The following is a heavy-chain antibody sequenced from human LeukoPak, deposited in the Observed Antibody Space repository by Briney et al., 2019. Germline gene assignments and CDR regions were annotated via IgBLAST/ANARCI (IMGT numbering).Heavy chain of an antibody. CDR1: GFTFDDYA. D-gene: IGHD6-19*01. V-gene: IGHV3-9*01. Sequence: GGSLRLSCAASGFTFDDYAMHWVRQAPGKGLEWVSGISWNSGSIGYADSVKGRFTISRDNAKNSLYLQMNSLRAEDTALYYCARDQDSSGWYSGPFGYWGQGTLVTVSS. J-gene: IGHJ4*02. CDR3: ARDQDSSGWYSGPFGY. CDR2: ISWNSGSI.